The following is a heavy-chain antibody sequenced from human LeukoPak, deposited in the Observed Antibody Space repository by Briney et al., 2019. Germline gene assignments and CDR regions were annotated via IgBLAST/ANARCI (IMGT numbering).Heavy chain of an antibody. Sequence: GRSLRLSCAASGFTFSNNGMHWVRQAPGKGLEWVAVIWYDGRNKYYTDSVKGRFSISRDNSKNTIYLQMNTLRAEDTAVYYCIPDIVVVPAATMFGYWGQGTLVTVSS. D-gene: IGHD2-2*01. CDR2: IWYDGRNK. V-gene: IGHV3-33*03. J-gene: IGHJ4*02. CDR3: IPDIVVVPAATMFGY. CDR1: GFTFSNNG.